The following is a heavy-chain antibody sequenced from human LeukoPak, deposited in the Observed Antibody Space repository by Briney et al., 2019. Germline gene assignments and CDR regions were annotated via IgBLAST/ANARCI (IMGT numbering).Heavy chain of an antibody. D-gene: IGHD5-18*01. CDR2: INHSGST. V-gene: IGHV4-34*01. CDR1: GGSFSGYY. Sequence: KPSETLSLTCAVYGGSFSGYYWNWIRQPPGKGLEWIGEINHSGSTNYNASLKSRVTISVDTSKNQFSLNLSSVTAADTAVYYCARRVQISRAMGYWGQGTLVTVSP. CDR3: ARRVQISRAMGY. J-gene: IGHJ4*02.